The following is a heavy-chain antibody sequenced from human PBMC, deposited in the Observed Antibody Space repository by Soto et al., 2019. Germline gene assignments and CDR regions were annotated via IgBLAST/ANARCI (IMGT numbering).Heavy chain of an antibody. CDR2: IIPIFGTA. CDR1: GGTFISYA. CDR3: ARGYIVVVPAARGYYYYYGMDV. J-gene: IGHJ6*02. D-gene: IGHD2-2*01. V-gene: IGHV1-69*01. Sequence: QVQLVQSGAEVKKPGSSVKVSCKASGGTFISYAISWVRQAPGQGLEWMGGIIPIFGTANYAQKFQVRVTITADESTSTAYMELSSLRSEDTAVYYCARGYIVVVPAARGYYYYYGMDVGGQGSTVTVSS.